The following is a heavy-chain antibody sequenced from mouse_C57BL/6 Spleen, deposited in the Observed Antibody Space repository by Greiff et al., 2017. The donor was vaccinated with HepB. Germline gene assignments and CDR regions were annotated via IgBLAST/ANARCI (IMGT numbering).Heavy chain of an antibody. V-gene: IGHV5-12*01. D-gene: IGHD2-1*01. J-gene: IGHJ4*01. CDR3: AGVYYGNYEVDY. CDR2: ISNGRGST. Sequence: EVQRVESGGGLVQPGGSLKLSCAASGFTFSDYYMYWVRQTPEKRLEWVAYISNGRGSTYYPDTVKGRFTISRDNAKNTLYLQMSRLKSEDTAMYYCAGVYYGNYEVDYWGQGTSVTVSS. CDR1: GFTFSDYY.